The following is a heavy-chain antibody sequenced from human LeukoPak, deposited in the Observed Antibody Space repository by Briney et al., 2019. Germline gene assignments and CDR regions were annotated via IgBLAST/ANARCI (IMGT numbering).Heavy chain of an antibody. V-gene: IGHV1-18*01. CDR2: ISAYNGNT. D-gene: IGHD3-22*01. Sequence: GASVKVSCKASGYTFTSYGISWVRQAPGQGLEWMGWISAYNGNTNYAQKLQGRVTMTTDTSTSTAYMELRSLRSDDTAVYYCAFTYYYGSSGYPTKFDYWGQGTLVTVSS. CDR3: AFTYYYGSSGYPTKFDY. CDR1: GYTFTSYG. J-gene: IGHJ4*02.